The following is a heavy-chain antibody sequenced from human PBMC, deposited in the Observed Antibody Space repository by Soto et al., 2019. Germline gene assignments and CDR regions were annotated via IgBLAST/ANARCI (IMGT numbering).Heavy chain of an antibody. CDR1: GGSISSSSYY. CDR3: ARHDSSGYSDY. D-gene: IGHD3-22*01. J-gene: IGHJ4*01. CDR2: IYYSRST. Sequence: QLQLQESGPGLLKPSETLSLTCTVSGGSISSSSYYWGWIRQPPGEGLEWIGRIYYSRSTYYKPSLNSRVTISLDGAKNQFSLKLSSVTAADTAFDYYARHDSSGYSDYCGHGTPVIVS. V-gene: IGHV4-39*01.